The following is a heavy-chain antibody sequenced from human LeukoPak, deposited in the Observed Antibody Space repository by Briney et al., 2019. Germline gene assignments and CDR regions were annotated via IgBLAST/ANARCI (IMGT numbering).Heavy chain of an antibody. J-gene: IGHJ4*02. CDR1: GYTFTGYF. CDR2: INPNSGGT. CDR3: ARDYYGSGSYYNGASFDY. Sequence: ASVKVSCKASGYTFTGYFIHWVRQAPGQGLEWMGWINPNSGGTNYAQKFQGRVTMTRDTSISTAYMELSRLRSDDTAVYYCARDYYGSGSYYNGASFDYWGQGTLVTVSS. D-gene: IGHD3-10*01. V-gene: IGHV1-2*02.